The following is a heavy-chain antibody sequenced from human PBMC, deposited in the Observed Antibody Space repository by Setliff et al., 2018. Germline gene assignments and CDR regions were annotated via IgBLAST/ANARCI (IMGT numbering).Heavy chain of an antibody. D-gene: IGHD1-26*01. J-gene: IGHJ4*02. V-gene: IGHV1-24*01. CDR2: FDPEDGET. CDR3: ATQPLQWELLGFDY. CDR1: GYTLTELS. Sequence: ASVKVSCKVSGYTLTELSMHWVRQAPGKGLEWMGGFDPEDGETIYAQKFQGRVTMTEDTSTDKAYMELSSLRSEDTAVYYCATQPLQWELLGFDYWGQGTLVTV.